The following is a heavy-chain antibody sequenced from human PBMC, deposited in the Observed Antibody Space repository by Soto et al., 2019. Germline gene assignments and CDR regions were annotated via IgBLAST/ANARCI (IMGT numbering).Heavy chain of an antibody. V-gene: IGHV3-74*01. CDR3: ARKTGDWSLNWFDP. CDR1: GFNFSNYW. CDR2: ITSDGKSK. Sequence: PGGSLRLSCAASGFNFSNYWMHWVRQRPAEGLVWVSRITSDGKSKAYAESVKGRFAISRDNAKNTLYLQMNGLTAEDTAVYYCARKTGDWSLNWFDPWGQGTLVTVSS. J-gene: IGHJ5*02. D-gene: IGHD2-21*02.